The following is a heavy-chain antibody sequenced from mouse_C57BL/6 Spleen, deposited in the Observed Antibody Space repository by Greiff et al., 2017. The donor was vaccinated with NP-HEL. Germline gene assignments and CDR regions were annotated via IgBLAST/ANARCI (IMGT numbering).Heavy chain of an antibody. CDR2: IDPSDSYT. Sequence: QVQLQQPGAELVMPGASVKLSCKASGYTFTSYWMHWVKQRPGQGLEWIGEIDPSDSYTNYNQKFKGKSTLTVDKSSSTAYMQLSSLTSEDSAVYDCARLYYGSSHWYFDVWGTGTTVTVSS. CDR1: GYTFTSYW. J-gene: IGHJ1*03. V-gene: IGHV1-69*01. CDR3: ARLYYGSSHWYFDV. D-gene: IGHD1-1*01.